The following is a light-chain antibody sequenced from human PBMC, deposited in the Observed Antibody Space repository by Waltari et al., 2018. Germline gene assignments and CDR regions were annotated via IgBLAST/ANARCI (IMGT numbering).Light chain of an antibody. CDR1: QSVRTN. J-gene: IGKJ4*01. Sequence: VLLTQSPASLSVSPGDTVILSCRASQSVRTNLVWYQQKAGQAPRTLIHGASTRASGVPSRFSGSGSETDFTLIISSLQSEDAAVYFCQQYYVWPPITFGGGTKLEI. CDR2: GAS. V-gene: IGKV3-15*01. CDR3: QQYYVWPPIT.